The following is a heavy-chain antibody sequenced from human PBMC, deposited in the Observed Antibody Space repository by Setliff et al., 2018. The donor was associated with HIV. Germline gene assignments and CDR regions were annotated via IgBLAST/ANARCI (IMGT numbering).Heavy chain of an antibody. CDR2: MFRTGTG. Sequence: SETLSLTCAVSGYSIRSGYYWGWIRQSPGKGLEWIGTMFRTGTGYYNPSLKSRVTISVDTSKNQFSLKLSSVTAADTAVYYCARDDYDILTGYSGVDYWGQGTLVTVSS. J-gene: IGHJ4*02. D-gene: IGHD3-9*01. CDR3: ARDDYDILTGYSGVDY. CDR1: GYSIRSGYY. V-gene: IGHV4-38-2*02.